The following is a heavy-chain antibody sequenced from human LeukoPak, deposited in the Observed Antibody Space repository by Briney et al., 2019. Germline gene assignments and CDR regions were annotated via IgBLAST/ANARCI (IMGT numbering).Heavy chain of an antibody. D-gene: IGHD3-22*01. Sequence: SETLSLTCAVYGESSFSSYYWSWIRQTPGGALEWSGEINHSGYTNYNPSLKSRVTLSIDTSKNQFSLRVTSVTAADTAVYYFSRQVVGNDYWGQGTLVTVSS. V-gene: IGHV4-34*01. CDR2: INHSGYT. J-gene: IGHJ4*02. CDR1: GESSFSSYY. CDR3: SRQVVGNDY.